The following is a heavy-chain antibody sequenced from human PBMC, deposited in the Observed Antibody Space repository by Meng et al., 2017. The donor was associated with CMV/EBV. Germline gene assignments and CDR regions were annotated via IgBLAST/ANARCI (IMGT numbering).Heavy chain of an antibody. J-gene: IGHJ4*02. D-gene: IGHD3-10*01. V-gene: IGHV3-21*04. CDR2: ISSSSSYI. CDR3: AKLVLLWFGESLQRGADHDY. CDR1: GFTFSSYS. Sequence: GGSLRLSCAASGFTFSSYSMNWVRQAPGKGLEWVSSISSSSSYIYYADSVKGRFTISRDNSKNTLYLQMNSLRAEDTAVYYCAKLVLLWFGESLQRGADHDYWGQGTLVTVSS.